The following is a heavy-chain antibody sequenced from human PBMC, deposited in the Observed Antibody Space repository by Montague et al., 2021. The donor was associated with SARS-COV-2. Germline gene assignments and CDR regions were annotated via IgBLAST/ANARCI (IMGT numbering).Heavy chain of an antibody. J-gene: IGHJ4*02. CDR2: IYTSGST. CDR3: ARESLHLTGYYNDYFDY. Sequence: TLSLTCTVYGGSISRGSYYWNWIRQPAGKGLEWIGRIYTSGSTNYNPSLKSRVTISVDTSKNQFSLKLSSVTAADTAVYYCARESLHLTGYYNDYFDYWGQGTLVTVSS. CDR1: GGSISRGSYY. D-gene: IGHD3-9*01. V-gene: IGHV4-61*02.